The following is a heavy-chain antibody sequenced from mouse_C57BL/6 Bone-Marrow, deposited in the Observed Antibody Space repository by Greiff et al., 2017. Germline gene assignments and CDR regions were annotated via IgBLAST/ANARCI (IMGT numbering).Heavy chain of an antibody. Sequence: QVHVKQSGAELVRPGTSVKVSCKASGYAFTNYLIEWVKQRPGQGLEWIGVINPGSGGTNYNEQFKGKATLTADKSSSTAYMQLSSLTSEDSAVYFCARYYGSRGAWFAYWGQGTLVTVSA. CDR3: ARYYGSRGAWFAY. J-gene: IGHJ3*01. CDR2: INPGSGGT. V-gene: IGHV1-54*01. D-gene: IGHD1-1*01. CDR1: GYAFTNYL.